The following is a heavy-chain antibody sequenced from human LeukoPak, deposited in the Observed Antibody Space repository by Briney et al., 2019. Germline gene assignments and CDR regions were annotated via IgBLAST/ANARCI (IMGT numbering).Heavy chain of an antibody. D-gene: IGHD2-8*01. J-gene: IGHJ4*02. V-gene: IGHV3-23*01. CDR2: ISGSGNRT. CDR1: GFTFSSYA. Sequence: GGSLRLSCAASGFTFSSYAMSWVRQAPGEVLEWVSSISGSGNRTYYADSVKGRFTISRDNSKNTLFLQMNSLRAEDTAVYYCARDLGYCTNGVCHTRFDFWGQGTRVAVSS. CDR3: ARDLGYCTNGVCHTRFDF.